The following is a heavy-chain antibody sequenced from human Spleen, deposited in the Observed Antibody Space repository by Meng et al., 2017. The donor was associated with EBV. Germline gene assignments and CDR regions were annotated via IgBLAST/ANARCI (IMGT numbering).Heavy chain of an antibody. J-gene: IGHJ4*02. CDR2: IYHGGST. V-gene: IGHV4-4*02. CDR3: ARAVPLWVGELFYFHYDI. D-gene: IGHD3-10*01. Sequence: QGLVTWSVRRRVKPSGPRPVPGVVSGGSISRSTWWSWVRQPPGKGLDWIGDIYHGGSTNYNPSLKSRVTISVDKSKNQFSLNLSSVAAADTAIYYCARAVPLWVGELFYFHYDIWGQGTLVTVSS. CDR1: GGSISRSTW.